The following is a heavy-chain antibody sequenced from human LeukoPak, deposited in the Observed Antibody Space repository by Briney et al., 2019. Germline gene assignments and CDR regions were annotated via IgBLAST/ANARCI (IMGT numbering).Heavy chain of an antibody. CDR1: GGSISSGSYY. CDR2: IYTSGST. J-gene: IGHJ4*02. CDR3: ASVDSSGYYYSNGPFDY. D-gene: IGHD3-22*01. Sequence: SETLSLTCTVSGGSISSGSYYWSWIRQPAGKGLEWIGRIYTSGSTNYNPSLKSRVTISVDTSKNQFSLKLSSVTAADTAVYYCASVDSSGYYYSNGPFDYWGQGTLVTVSS. V-gene: IGHV4-61*02.